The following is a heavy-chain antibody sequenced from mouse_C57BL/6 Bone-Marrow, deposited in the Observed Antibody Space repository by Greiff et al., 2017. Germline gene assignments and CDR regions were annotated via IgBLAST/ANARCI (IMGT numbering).Heavy chain of an antibody. CDR3: AKSGGYYFSYFDV. D-gene: IGHD2-3*01. CDR2: IWRGGST. J-gene: IGHJ1*03. CDR1: GFSLTSYG. V-gene: IGHV2-5*01. Sequence: QVQLQQSGPGLVQPSQSLSITCTVSGFSLTSYGVHWVRQSPGKGLEWLGVIWRGGSTDYNAAFMSRLSINKDNSKSQVFFKMNSLQADDTAIYYCAKSGGYYFSYFDVWGTGTTVTVSS.